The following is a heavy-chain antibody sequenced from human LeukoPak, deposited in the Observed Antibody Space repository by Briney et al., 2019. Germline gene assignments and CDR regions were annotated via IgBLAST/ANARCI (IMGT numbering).Heavy chain of an antibody. D-gene: IGHD5-18*01. CDR2: IYPGDSDT. CDR3: ARRPGYSYGSGDAFDI. J-gene: IGHJ3*02. Sequence: GESLKISCKGSGYSFTSYWIGWVRQMPGKGLEWMGIIYPGDSDTRYSPSFQGQVTISADKSISTAYLQWSSLKASDTAMYYCARRPGYSYGSGDAFDIWGQGTVVTVSS. V-gene: IGHV5-51*01. CDR1: GYSFTSYW.